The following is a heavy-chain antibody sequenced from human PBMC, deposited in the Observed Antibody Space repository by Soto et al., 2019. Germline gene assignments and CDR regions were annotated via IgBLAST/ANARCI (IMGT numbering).Heavy chain of an antibody. Sequence: QVQLQESGPGLVKPSQTLSLTCTVSGGSTSSGGYYWSWIRQHPGKGLEWIGYIYYSGSTYYNPSLKSRVTISVDTSKNQFSLKLSSVTAADTAVYYCARDRYDYGDYNWFDPWGQGTLVTVSS. CDR1: GGSTSSGGYY. CDR2: IYYSGST. CDR3: ARDRYDYGDYNWFDP. V-gene: IGHV4-31*03. D-gene: IGHD4-17*01. J-gene: IGHJ5*02.